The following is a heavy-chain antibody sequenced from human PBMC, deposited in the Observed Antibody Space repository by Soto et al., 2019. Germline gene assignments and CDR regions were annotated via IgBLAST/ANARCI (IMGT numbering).Heavy chain of an antibody. J-gene: IGHJ3*02. CDR3: AKAIRFGYYWNDCAFDI. CDR1: GFTFSSYA. CDR2: ISGSGGST. Sequence: GGSLRLSCAASGFTFSSYAMSWVRQAPGKGLEWVSAISGSGGSTYYADSVKGRFTISRDNPKNTLYLQMNSLRAEDTAVYYCAKAIRFGYYWNDCAFDIWGQGTMVTVSS. V-gene: IGHV3-23*01. D-gene: IGHD1-20*01.